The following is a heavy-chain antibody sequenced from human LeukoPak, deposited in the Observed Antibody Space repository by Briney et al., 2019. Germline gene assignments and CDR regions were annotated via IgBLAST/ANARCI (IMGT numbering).Heavy chain of an antibody. J-gene: IGHJ4*02. Sequence: GGSLRLSCAASGFTFSSYAMSWVRQAPGKGLEWVSAISGSGGSTYYADSVKGRFTISRDNSKNTLYLQMNSLRAEDTAVYYCAKDGSLRYFDWLCEFDYWGQGTLVTVSS. D-gene: IGHD3-9*01. V-gene: IGHV3-23*01. CDR1: GFTFSSYA. CDR2: ISGSGGST. CDR3: AKDGSLRYFDWLCEFDY.